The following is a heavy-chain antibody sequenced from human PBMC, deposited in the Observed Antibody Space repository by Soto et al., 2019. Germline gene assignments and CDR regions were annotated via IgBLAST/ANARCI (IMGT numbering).Heavy chain of an antibody. D-gene: IGHD6-13*01. J-gene: IGHJ4*02. CDR2: IVVGSGNT. CDR3: AALGPSSSWIVY. V-gene: IGHV1-58*01. Sequence: ASVKVSCKASGFTFTSSAVQWVRQARGQRLEWIGWIVVGSGNTNYAQKFQERVTITRDMSTSTAYMELSSLRSEDTAVYYCAALGPSSSWIVYWGQGTLVTVS. CDR1: GFTFTSSA.